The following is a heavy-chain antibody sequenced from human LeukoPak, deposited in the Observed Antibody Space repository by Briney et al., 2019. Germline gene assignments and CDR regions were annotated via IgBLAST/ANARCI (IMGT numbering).Heavy chain of an antibody. CDR2: TYYRSKWSS. Sequence: SQTLSLTCAISGDSVSVNSAAWNWIRQSPSRGLEWLGRTYYRSKWSSDYAVSVKSRITINPGTSKNQFSLQLNSVTPEDTAVYYCARTTYDILTGLVYYNMDVWGQGTTVTVSS. CDR3: ARTTYDILTGLVYYNMDV. V-gene: IGHV6-1*01. CDR1: GDSVSVNSAA. J-gene: IGHJ6*02. D-gene: IGHD3-9*01.